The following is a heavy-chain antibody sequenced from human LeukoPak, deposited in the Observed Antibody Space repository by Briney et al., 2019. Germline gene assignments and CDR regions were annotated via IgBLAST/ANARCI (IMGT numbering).Heavy chain of an antibody. Sequence: PGGSLRLSCAASGFTFSSYAMSWVRQAPGKGLEWVSGISGSGGSTYYADSVKGRFTISRDNSKNTLYLQMNSLRAEDTAVYYCARLDWGMAGNYYYYYGMDVWGQGTTVTVSS. V-gene: IGHV3-23*01. CDR1: GFTFSSYA. CDR2: ISGSGGST. CDR3: ARLDWGMAGNYYYYYGMDV. D-gene: IGHD7-27*01. J-gene: IGHJ6*02.